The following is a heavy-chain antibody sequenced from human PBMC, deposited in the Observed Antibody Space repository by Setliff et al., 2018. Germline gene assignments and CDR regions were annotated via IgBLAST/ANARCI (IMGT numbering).Heavy chain of an antibody. V-gene: IGHV3-7*03. CDR2: IKQDGSEK. CDR3: ARGHCTTISCFLDH. CDR1: GFTFGDYA. Sequence: GGSLRLSCLGSGFTFGDYAVSWVRQAPGKGLEWVANIKQDGSEKYYADSVKGRFTISRDNAKNSLYLQLDSLRPDDTAFYYCARGHCTTISCFLDHWGQGIMVTVSS. J-gene: IGHJ4*02. D-gene: IGHD2-8*01.